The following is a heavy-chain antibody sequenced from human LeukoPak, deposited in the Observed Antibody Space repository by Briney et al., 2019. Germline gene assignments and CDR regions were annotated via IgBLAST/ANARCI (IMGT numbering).Heavy chain of an antibody. CDR3: ARGLVPGFLDY. CDR2: INSDESIT. V-gene: IGHV3-74*01. Sequence: GGSLLLSCAASGFTFSSSWMYWVRQAPGKGLVWVSRINSDESITTYADSVKGRFTISRDNAKNTLYLQMNSLRAEDTAVYYCARGLVPGFLDYWGQGTRVTVFS. J-gene: IGHJ4*02. D-gene: IGHD4-11*01. CDR1: GFTFSSSW.